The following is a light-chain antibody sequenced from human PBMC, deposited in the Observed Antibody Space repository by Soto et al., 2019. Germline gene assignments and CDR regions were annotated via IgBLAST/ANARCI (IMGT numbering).Light chain of an antibody. Sequence: EIVLTQSPATLSLPPGERATLSCRASQSVSSYLAWYQQKPGQAPRLLIYDASNRATGIPARFSGGGSGTDFTLTISRLEPEDFAVYYCQQRSNWPPWTFGQGTKVDIK. CDR2: DAS. V-gene: IGKV3-11*01. CDR1: QSVSSY. J-gene: IGKJ1*01. CDR3: QQRSNWPPWT.